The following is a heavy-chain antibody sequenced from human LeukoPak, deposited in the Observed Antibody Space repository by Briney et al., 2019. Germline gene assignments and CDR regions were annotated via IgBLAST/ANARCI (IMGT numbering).Heavy chain of an antibody. CDR1: GGSFSGYY. V-gene: IGHV4-34*01. CDR2: INHSGST. J-gene: IGHJ4*02. CDR3: ARPRKGRFFFDY. D-gene: IGHD3-3*01. Sequence: SETLSLTCAVHGGSFSGYYWSWIRQPPGKGLEWIGEINHSGSTNYNPSLKSRVTISVDTSKNQFSLKLSSVTAADTAVYYCARPRKGRFFFDYWGQGTPVTVSS.